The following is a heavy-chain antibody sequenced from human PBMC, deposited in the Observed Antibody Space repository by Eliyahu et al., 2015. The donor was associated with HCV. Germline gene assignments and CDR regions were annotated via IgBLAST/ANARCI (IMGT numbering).Heavy chain of an antibody. Sequence: QLQLQESGPGLVKPSETLSLTRTVSGXSISSSSYYWGWIRQPPGKGLEWIGSIYYSGSTYYNPSLKSRVTISVDTSKNQFSLKLSSVTAADTAVYYCARHSLPAAGTQVDYWGQGTLVTVSS. D-gene: IGHD6-13*01. V-gene: IGHV4-39*01. CDR1: GXSISSSSYY. CDR2: IYYSGST. J-gene: IGHJ4*02. CDR3: ARHSLPAAGTQVDY.